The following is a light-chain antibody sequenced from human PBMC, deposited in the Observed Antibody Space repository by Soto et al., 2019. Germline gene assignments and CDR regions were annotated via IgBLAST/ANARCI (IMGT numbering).Light chain of an antibody. CDR2: YGD. CDR1: SSNIGSNA. J-gene: IGLJ3*02. Sequence: QSVLTQPPSVSEAPRQRVTISCSGSSSNIGSNAVNWYQQLPGKAPKLLIYYGDLLPSGVSDRFSGSKSGTSASRAISGLQSEDEADYYCAAWDDSPSAWAFGGGTKVTVL. V-gene: IGLV1-36*01. CDR3: AAWDDSPSAWA.